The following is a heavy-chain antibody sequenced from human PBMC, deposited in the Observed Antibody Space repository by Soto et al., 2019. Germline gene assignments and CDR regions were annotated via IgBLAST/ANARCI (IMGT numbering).Heavy chain of an antibody. V-gene: IGHV1-18*01. J-gene: IGHJ6*02. CDR3: AREGEMPYYYYGLDV. D-gene: IGHD3-16*01. CDR2: ISGYNGHT. Sequence: QVQLVQSGAEVRKPGASVKVSCKASGYTFTTYGISWVRQAPGQGLEWMGWISGYNGHTKYAQKFQGRVTMTTDTSXXTGYMDLRSLTSDDTAVYYCAREGEMPYYYYGLDVWGQGTTVTVSS. CDR1: GYTFTTYG.